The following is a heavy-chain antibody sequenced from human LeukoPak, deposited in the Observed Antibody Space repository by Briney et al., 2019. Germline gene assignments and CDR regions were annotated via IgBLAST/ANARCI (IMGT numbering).Heavy chain of an antibody. D-gene: IGHD3-10*01. Sequence: PGESLKISCKGSGYSFTNYWIGWVRQMPGKGLEWMGIIYPGHSHTRYSPSFQGQVTISADKSISTAYLQWSSLKASDTAMYYCARRYYYNSGSYSDFDYWGQGTLVTVSS. J-gene: IGHJ4*02. CDR3: ARRYYYNSGSYSDFDY. V-gene: IGHV5-51*01. CDR2: IYPGHSHT. CDR1: GYSFTNYW.